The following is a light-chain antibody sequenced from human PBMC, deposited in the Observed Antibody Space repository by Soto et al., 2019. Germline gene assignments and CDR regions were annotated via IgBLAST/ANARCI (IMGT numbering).Light chain of an antibody. CDR3: AAWDDSLNALV. Sequence: QYVLTQPPSASLTPGQRVTISCSGSSSNIGSNTVSWYQQVPGTAPKLLIYSNNQRPSGVPDRFSGSKSGTSASLATSGLQSEDEADYYCAAWDDSLNALVFGTGTKVTAL. CDR1: SSNIGSNT. V-gene: IGLV1-44*01. J-gene: IGLJ1*01. CDR2: SNN.